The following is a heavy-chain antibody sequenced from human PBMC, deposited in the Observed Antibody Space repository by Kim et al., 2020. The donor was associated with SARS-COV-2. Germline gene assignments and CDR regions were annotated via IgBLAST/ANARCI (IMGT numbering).Heavy chain of an antibody. V-gene: IGHV3-33*01. J-gene: IGHJ4*02. CDR3: AREAGSGSFSDY. CDR2: K. Sequence: KYNADCEKGRFAICKNKSKDQVYLQMKRLRAEDTAVYYCAREAGSGSFSDYWGQGTLVTVSS. D-gene: IGHD1-26*01.